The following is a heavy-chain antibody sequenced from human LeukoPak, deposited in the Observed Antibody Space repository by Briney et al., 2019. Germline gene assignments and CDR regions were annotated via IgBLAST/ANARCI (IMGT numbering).Heavy chain of an antibody. CDR2: INHSGST. D-gene: IGHD4-17*01. CDR3: ARRSFYGDYVLDY. V-gene: IGHV4-34*01. Sequence: SETLSLTCAVYGGSFSGYYWNWIRQPQEKGLEWIGEINHSGSTNYNPSLKSRVTISVDTSKNQFSLKLSSVTAADTAVYYCARRSFYGDYVLDYWGQGTLVTVSS. J-gene: IGHJ4*02. CDR1: GGSFSGYY.